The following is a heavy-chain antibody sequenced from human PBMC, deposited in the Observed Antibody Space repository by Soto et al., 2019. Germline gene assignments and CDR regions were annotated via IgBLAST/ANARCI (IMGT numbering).Heavy chain of an antibody. Sequence: ASVKVSCKASGYTFTSYGISWVRQAPGQGLEWMGWISAYNGNTNYAQKLQGRVTMTTDTSTSTAYMELRSLRSDDTAVYYCARDKTVVVVAATTQKSNKFDYWGQGTLVTVSS. V-gene: IGHV1-18*01. CDR3: ARDKTVVVVAATTQKSNKFDY. J-gene: IGHJ4*02. CDR2: ISAYNGNT. D-gene: IGHD2-15*01. CDR1: GYTFTSYG.